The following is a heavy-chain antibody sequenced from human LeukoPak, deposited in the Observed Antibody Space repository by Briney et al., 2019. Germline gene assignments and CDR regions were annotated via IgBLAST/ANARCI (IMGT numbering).Heavy chain of an antibody. Sequence: SQTLSLTCTVSGGSISSGGYYWSWIRQPPGKGLEWIGYIYHSGSTNYNPSLKSRVTISVDKSKNQFSLKLSSVTAADTAVYYCARGIAAAGGGLFYYYYGMDVWGQGTTVTVSS. J-gene: IGHJ6*02. V-gene: IGHV4-30-2*01. CDR1: GGSISSGGYY. CDR2: IYHSGST. D-gene: IGHD6-13*01. CDR3: ARGIAAAGGGLFYYYYGMDV.